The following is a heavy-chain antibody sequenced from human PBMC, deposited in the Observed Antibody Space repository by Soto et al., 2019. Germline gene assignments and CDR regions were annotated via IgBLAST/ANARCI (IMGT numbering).Heavy chain of an antibody. J-gene: IGHJ6*01. CDR2: MSGSGSSA. D-gene: IGHD1-20*01. CDR1: GFTFSNYY. CDR3: ASEIRYVSGGHLYYGMDV. V-gene: IGHV3-11*01. Sequence: GGSLRLSCAASGFTFSNYYMAWVRQAPGKGLELVAPMSGSGSSADYGDSVKGRFSIFRDNSKNLLFLQMYCLRAEDTAVYYCASEIRYVSGGHLYYGMDVLGGGTAVRVCS.